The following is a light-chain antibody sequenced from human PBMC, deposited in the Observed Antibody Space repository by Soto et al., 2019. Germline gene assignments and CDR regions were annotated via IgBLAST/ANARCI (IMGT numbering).Light chain of an antibody. CDR1: SFDVGNRNY. J-gene: IGLJ3*02. CDR3: SSYTTMGTWV. CDR2: EVS. Sequence: QPVLTQPASVSGSPGQSITISCTGTSFDVGNRNYVSWYQQHPGKAPKLIMFEVSNRPSGISDRFSASKSGNTASLTISGLQAEDEADYYCSSYTTMGTWVFGGGTKLTVL. V-gene: IGLV2-14*01.